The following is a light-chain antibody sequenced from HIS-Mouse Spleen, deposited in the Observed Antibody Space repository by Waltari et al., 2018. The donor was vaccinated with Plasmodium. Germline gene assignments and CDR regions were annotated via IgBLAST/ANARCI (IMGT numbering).Light chain of an antibody. CDR1: ALPNKF. Sequence: SYELTQPPSVSVSPGQTDRITCSGDALPNKFPYWYQQKSGQAPVLVIYEDSKRHPGIPERFSGSSSGTMATLTISGAQVEDEADYYCYSTDSSGNHRVFGGGTKLTVL. J-gene: IGLJ3*02. CDR3: YSTDSSGNHRV. V-gene: IGLV3-10*01. CDR2: EDS.